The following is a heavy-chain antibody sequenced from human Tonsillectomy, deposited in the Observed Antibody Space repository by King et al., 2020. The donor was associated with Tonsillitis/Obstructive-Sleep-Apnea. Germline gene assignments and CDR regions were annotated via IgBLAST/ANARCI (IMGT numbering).Heavy chain of an antibody. CDR2: ISSNGCST. D-gene: IGHD3-3*01. Sequence: VQLVESGGGLVQPGGSLRLSCAASGFTFSSYAMHWVRQAPGKGLEYVSAISSNGCSTYYANSVKGRFTISRDNYKNTLYLQMGSLRAEDMAVYYCARVSTWSGYDFDYWGQGTLVTVSS. J-gene: IGHJ4*02. CDR1: GFTFSSYA. CDR3: ARVSTWSGYDFDY. V-gene: IGHV3-64*01.